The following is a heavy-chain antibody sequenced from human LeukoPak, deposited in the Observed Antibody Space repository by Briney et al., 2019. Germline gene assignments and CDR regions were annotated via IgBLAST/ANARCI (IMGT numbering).Heavy chain of an antibody. D-gene: IGHD4-11*01. V-gene: IGHV3-15*07. CDR2: IKSKTDGETT. J-gene: IGHJ6*02. CDR3: TSTTPSYYYYYYGMDV. Sequence: GGSLRLSCAASGFTFSNAWMNWVRQAPGKGLEWVGRIKSKTDGETTDYAAPVKGRFTISRDDSKNTLYLQMNSLKTEDTAVYYCTSTTPSYYYYYYGMDVWGQGTTVTVSS. CDR1: GFTFSNAW.